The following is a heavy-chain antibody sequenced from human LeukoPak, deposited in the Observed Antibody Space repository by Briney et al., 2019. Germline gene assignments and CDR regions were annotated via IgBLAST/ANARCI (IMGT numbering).Heavy chain of an antibody. CDR1: GYTFTSYY. J-gene: IGHJ6*02. Sequence: ASVKVSCKAPGYTFTSYYMHWVRQAPGQGLEWMGIINPSGGSTSYAQKFQGRVTMTRDTSTSTVYMELSSLRSEDTAVYYCARDRPAGLYGDYGMDVWGQGTTVTVSS. D-gene: IGHD4-17*01. V-gene: IGHV1-46*01. CDR3: ARDRPAGLYGDYGMDV. CDR2: INPSGGST.